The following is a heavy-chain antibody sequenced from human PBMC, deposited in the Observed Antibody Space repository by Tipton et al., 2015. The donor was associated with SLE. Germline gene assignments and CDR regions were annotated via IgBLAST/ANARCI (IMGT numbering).Heavy chain of an antibody. CDR1: SVSSISYY. D-gene: IGHD3-22*01. V-gene: IGHV4-4*08. Sequence: TLSLTCTVSSVSSISYYWAWIRSPPGKGLEWRGYIYTSGSTNYNPSLKSRVTMSVDTSKNQFSLKLRSMTAADTAVYYCARNFNDHYETSGSYDYWGPGTLVTVSS. CDR2: IYTSGST. CDR3: ARNFNDHYETSGSYDY. J-gene: IGHJ4*02.